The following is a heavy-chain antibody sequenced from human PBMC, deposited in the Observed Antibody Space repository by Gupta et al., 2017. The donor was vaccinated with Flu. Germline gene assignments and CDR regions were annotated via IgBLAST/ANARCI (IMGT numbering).Heavy chain of an antibody. CDR1: GFTFSSYA. V-gene: IGHV3-23*01. Sequence: EVQLLESGGGLVQPGGSLRISCAASGFTFSSYAMSWVRQPPGKGLEGGSGISDGGGSTYYADSVEGRFTISTDNSRNTLDMQMNSRRAEDTAVYDWAKTPYGENAQFRYFHYWGQGTLVTVSS. J-gene: IGHJ4*02. CDR2: ISDGGGST. CDR3: AKTPYGENAQFRYFHY. D-gene: IGHD3-10*01.